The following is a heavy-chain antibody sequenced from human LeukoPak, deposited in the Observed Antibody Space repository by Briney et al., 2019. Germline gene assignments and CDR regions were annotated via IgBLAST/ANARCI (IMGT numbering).Heavy chain of an antibody. CDR3: ARLAASFFVVIN. CDR2: ISGSGGST. J-gene: IGHJ3*01. CDR1: GFTFSSYA. D-gene: IGHD3-22*01. Sequence: PGGSLRLSCAASGFTFSSYAMSWVRQAPGKGLEWVSAISGSGGSTYYADSVKGRFTISRDNSKNALYLQMNSPRAEDTAVYYCARLAASFFVVINWGQGTMVTVSS. V-gene: IGHV3-23*01.